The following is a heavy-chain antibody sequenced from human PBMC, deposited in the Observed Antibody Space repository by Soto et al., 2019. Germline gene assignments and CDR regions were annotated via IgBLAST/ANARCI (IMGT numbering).Heavy chain of an antibody. J-gene: IGHJ5*02. V-gene: IGHV4-61*02. CDR2: IYTSGTT. CDR3: AREVNPRTWDYEAS. D-gene: IGHD1-7*01. Sequence: PSETLSLTCTVSGGSIDSGDYYWSWIRQPPGKGLEWIGRIYTSGTTNYNPSLKSRVTMSVDTSKNQFSLKLSSVTAADTAVYYCAREVNPRTWDYEASWGQGTPVTVSS. CDR1: GGSIDSGDYY.